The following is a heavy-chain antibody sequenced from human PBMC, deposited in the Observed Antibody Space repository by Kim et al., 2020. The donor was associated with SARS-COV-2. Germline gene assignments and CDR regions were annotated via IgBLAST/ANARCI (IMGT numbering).Heavy chain of an antibody. V-gene: IGHV1-3*01. Sequence: ASVKVSCKTSGYTFTYYSMHWVRQAPGQRLEWMGYISGDNGDTKYSQKFQGRVTITRDTSATTAYMELSSLTSEDTAVYYCARGAGGYAGYILDDWGQGT. CDR3: ARGAGGYAGYILDD. CDR2: ISGDNGDT. CDR1: GYTFTYYS. J-gene: IGHJ4*02. D-gene: IGHD3-22*01.